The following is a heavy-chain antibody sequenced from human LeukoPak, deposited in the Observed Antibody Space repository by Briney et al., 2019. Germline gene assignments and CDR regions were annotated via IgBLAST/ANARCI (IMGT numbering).Heavy chain of an antibody. CDR1: GFTFSSYW. D-gene: IGHD3-10*01. CDR3: AREGYYGSRSYQYYYYYYMDV. CDR2: INSDGSST. Sequence: GGSLRLSCAASGFTFSSYWMHWVRQAPGKGLVWVSRINSDGSSTSYADSVKGRFTISRDNAKNTLYLQMNSLRAEDTAVYYCAREGYYGSRSYQYYYYYYMDVWGKGTTVTVSS. V-gene: IGHV3-74*01. J-gene: IGHJ6*03.